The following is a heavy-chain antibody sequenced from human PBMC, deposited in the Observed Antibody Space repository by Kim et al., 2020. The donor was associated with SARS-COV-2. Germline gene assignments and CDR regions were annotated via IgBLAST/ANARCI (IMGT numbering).Heavy chain of an antibody. CDR2: IYSGGST. CDR1: GFTVSSNY. D-gene: IGHD3-22*01. CDR3: ARGYPLDY. Sequence: GGSLRISCAASGFTVSSNYMSWVRQAPGKGLEWVSIIYSGGSTYYADSVKGRFTISRDNSKNTLYLQMNSLRADDTAIYYCARGYPLDYWGQGTLVTVSS. J-gene: IGHJ4*02. V-gene: IGHV3-53*01.